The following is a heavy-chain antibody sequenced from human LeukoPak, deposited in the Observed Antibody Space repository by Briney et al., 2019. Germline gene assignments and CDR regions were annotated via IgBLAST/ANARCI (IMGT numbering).Heavy chain of an antibody. J-gene: IGHJ6*02. Sequence: SETLSLTCTASGGSISSYYWSWIRQPPGKGLEWIGYIYYSGSTNYNPSLKSRVTISVDTSKSQFSLKLSSVTAADTAVYYCARLVAGYYYYYGMDVWGQGTTVTVSS. CDR3: ARLVAGYYYYYGMDV. CDR2: IYYSGST. V-gene: IGHV4-59*01. D-gene: IGHD6-19*01. CDR1: GGSISSYY.